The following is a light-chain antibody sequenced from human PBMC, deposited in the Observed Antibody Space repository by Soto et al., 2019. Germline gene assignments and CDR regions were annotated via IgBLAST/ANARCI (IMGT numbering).Light chain of an antibody. Sequence: AIQMTQSPSSLSASVGDRVTITCRASQGIRTELGWYQQKPGKAPKLLIYGASSLQSGVPSRFSGSGSGTDFTLNISSLQPADFATYFCLQDYYYPRTFGQGTKV. V-gene: IGKV1-6*01. CDR3: LQDYYYPRT. CDR1: QGIRTE. CDR2: GAS. J-gene: IGKJ1*01.